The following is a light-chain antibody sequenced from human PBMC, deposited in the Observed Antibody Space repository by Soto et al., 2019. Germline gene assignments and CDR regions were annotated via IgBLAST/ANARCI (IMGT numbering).Light chain of an antibody. V-gene: IGLV1-40*01. Sequence: QSVLTQPPSVSGAPGQRVTISCTGSSSNIGAGYDVHWYQQLPGTAPKLLIYNNSNRPSGVPDRFSGSKSGTSASLAITGLQAEDEADYYCQSYDSSLSGSVFGGGTNSPS. CDR1: SSNIGAGYD. J-gene: IGLJ3*02. CDR3: QSYDSSLSGSV. CDR2: NNS.